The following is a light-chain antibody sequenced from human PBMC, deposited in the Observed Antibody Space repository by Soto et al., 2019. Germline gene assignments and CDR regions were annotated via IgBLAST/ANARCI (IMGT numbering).Light chain of an antibody. J-gene: IGKJ5*01. Sequence: EIVMTQSPATLSVSPGERATLSCRASQSVSSNLAWYQQKPGQAPRLLIYGASTRATGIPARFSGGGSGTDFTLTISRLEPEDFAVYYCQQYGSSPITFGQGARLEIK. CDR2: GAS. CDR1: QSVSSN. V-gene: IGKV3-15*01. CDR3: QQYGSSPIT.